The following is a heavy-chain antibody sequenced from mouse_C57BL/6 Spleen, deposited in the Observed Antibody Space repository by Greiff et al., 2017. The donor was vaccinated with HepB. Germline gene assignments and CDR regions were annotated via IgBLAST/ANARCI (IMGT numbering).Heavy chain of an antibody. J-gene: IGHJ2*01. CDR2: IRNKANGYTT. V-gene: IGHV7-3*01. Sequence: EVHLVESGGGLVQPGGSLSLSCAASGFTFTDYYMSWVRQPPGKALEWLGFIRNKANGYTTEYIASVKGRFTISRDNSQSILYLQMNALRAEDSATYCCARYSRYFDYWGQGTTLTVSS. CDR3: ARYSRYFDY. CDR1: GFTFTDYY.